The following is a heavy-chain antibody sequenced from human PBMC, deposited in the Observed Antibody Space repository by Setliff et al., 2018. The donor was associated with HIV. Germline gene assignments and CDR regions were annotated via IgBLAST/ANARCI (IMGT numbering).Heavy chain of an antibody. D-gene: IGHD3-10*01. J-gene: IGHJ3*02. Sequence: LSLTCTVSGGSISSSSYYWGWIRQPPGKGLEWIGSIYYRGSTYYNPSLKSRVTISVDTSKNQFSLKLSSVTAADTAVYYCAREGITMVRVVEVAFDIWGQGTMVTVSS. CDR3: AREGITMVRVVEVAFDI. V-gene: IGHV4-39*07. CDR2: IYYRGST. CDR1: GGSISSSSYY.